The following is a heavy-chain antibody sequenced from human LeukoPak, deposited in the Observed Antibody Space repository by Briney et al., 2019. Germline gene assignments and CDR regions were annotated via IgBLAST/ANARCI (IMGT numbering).Heavy chain of an antibody. Sequence: PSETLSLTCTVSGGSISSGSYYWSWIWQPAGKGLEWIGRIYTSGSTNYNPSLKSRVTISVDTSKNQFSLKLSSVTAADTAVYYCARDSDEESFDYWGHGTLVTVSS. V-gene: IGHV4-61*02. CDR1: GGSISSGSYY. J-gene: IGHJ4*01. CDR2: IYTSGST. CDR3: ARDSDEESFDY.